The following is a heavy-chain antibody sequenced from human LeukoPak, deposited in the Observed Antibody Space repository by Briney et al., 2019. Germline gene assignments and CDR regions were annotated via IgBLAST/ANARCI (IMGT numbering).Heavy chain of an antibody. CDR2: VYTSGST. J-gene: IGHJ3*02. CDR1: GGSISGYY. V-gene: IGHV4-4*07. CDR3: ARLITGTTTAFDI. D-gene: IGHD1-7*01. Sequence: PSETLSLPCSVFGGSISGYYWTWIRQPAGKGLEGIGCVYTSGSTHYNPSLNTRLTMSVDTSKNQFSLQLSSVTAADTAVYYCARLITGTTTAFDIWGQGTMVTVSS.